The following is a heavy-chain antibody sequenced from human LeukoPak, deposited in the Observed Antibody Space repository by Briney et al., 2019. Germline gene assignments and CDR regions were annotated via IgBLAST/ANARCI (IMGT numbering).Heavy chain of an antibody. J-gene: IGHJ4*02. V-gene: IGHV3-23*01. CDR3: AKSGFGELLPTPSDY. CDR1: GFTFSSYA. Sequence: GGSLRLSCAASGFTFSSYAMSWVRQAPGKGLEWASAISGSGGSTYYADSVKGRFTISRDNSKNTLYLQMNSLRAEDTAVYYCAKSGFGELLPTPSDYWGQGTLVTVSS. D-gene: IGHD3-10*01. CDR2: ISGSGGST.